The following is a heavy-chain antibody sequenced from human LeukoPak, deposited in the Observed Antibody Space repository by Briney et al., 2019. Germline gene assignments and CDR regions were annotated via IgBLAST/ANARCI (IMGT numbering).Heavy chain of an antibody. CDR3: ARTTIDDYYDSSGYDY. CDR1: GGTCSSYA. D-gene: IGHD3-22*01. CDR2: IIPIFGIA. J-gene: IGHJ4*02. Sequence: SVKVSCKASGGTCSSYAISWVRQAPGQGLEWMGRIIPIFGIANYAQKFQGGVTITADKSTSTAYMELSSLRSEDTAVYYCARTTIDDYYDSSGYDYWGQGTLVTVSS. V-gene: IGHV1-69*04.